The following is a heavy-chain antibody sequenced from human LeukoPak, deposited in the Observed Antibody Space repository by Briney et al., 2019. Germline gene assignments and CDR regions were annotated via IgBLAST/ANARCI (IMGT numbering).Heavy chain of an antibody. CDR1: GFTFSSYA. Sequence: GGSLRLSCAASGFTFSSYAMHWVRQAPGKGLEWVAFIHYDGSNNYYADSVKGRFTISRDNSRNTLHLQMNTLRADDTAMYYCAKDHGSSDWYYFDYWGQGTLVTVSS. J-gene: IGHJ4*02. V-gene: IGHV3-30*02. CDR3: AKDHGSSDWYYFDY. D-gene: IGHD6-13*01. CDR2: IHYDGSNN.